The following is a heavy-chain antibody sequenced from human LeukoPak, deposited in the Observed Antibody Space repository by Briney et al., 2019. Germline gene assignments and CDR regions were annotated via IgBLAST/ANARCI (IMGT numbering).Heavy chain of an antibody. V-gene: IGHV1-2*02. D-gene: IGHD1-1*01. J-gene: IGHJ5*02. CDR3: AREAETTLNWFDP. CDR1: GYTFSGYY. Sequence: ASVKVSCKASGYTFSGYYMHWVRQAPGQGLEWMGWINPNSGGTKYAEKFQGRVNMTRDTSISTAYMELSRLRSDDTAVYYCAREAETTLNWFDPWGQGTLVTGSS. CDR2: INPNSGGT.